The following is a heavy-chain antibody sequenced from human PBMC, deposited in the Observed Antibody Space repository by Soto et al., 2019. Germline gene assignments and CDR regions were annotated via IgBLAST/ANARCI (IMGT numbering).Heavy chain of an antibody. Sequence: GGSLRLSCAASGFTFSDYWMSWVRQAPGRGLEWVANINQDGSEKYYVDSVKGQFTISRDNAKDSLYLQMNSLRAEDTAVYYCASIRSVAGNKGLDYWGQGTLVTVSS. CDR3: ASIRSVAGNKGLDY. D-gene: IGHD6-19*01. CDR2: INQDGSEK. J-gene: IGHJ4*02. V-gene: IGHV3-7*01. CDR1: GFTFSDYW.